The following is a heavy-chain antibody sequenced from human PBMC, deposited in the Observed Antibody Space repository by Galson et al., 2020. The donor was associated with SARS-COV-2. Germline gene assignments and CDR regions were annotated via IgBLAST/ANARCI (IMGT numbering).Heavy chain of an antibody. CDR2: IYTSGST. Sequence: SETLSLTCTVSGCPISSNYWSWPRQPAVKGLHWIGRIYTSGSTNFNPSLKSRVPMSVDTYKNQFSLKLSSVTAADTAVYYCARGVLLWFGGLHYYYYMDVWGKGTTVTISS. J-gene: IGHJ6*03. V-gene: IGHV4-4*07. CDR3: ARGVLLWFGGLHYYYYMDV. CDR1: GCPISSNY. D-gene: IGHD3-10*01.